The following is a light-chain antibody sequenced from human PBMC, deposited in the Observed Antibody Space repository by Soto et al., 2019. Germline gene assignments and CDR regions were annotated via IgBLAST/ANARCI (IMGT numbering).Light chain of an antibody. CDR3: QQRSNWLTWT. J-gene: IGKJ1*01. Sequence: EIVLTQSPATLSLSPGERATLSCRASQSVSSYLAWYQQKPGQAPRLLIYDASTRATGIPARFSGSGSGTEFSLTIISREPEDVAVYYCQQRSNWLTWTFGQGTKVEIK. V-gene: IGKV3-11*01. CDR1: QSVSSY. CDR2: DAS.